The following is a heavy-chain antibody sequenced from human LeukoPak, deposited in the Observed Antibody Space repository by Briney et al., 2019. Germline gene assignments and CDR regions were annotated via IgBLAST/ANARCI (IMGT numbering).Heavy chain of an antibody. V-gene: IGHV3-74*03. D-gene: IGHD6-6*01. Sequence: GGSLRLSCIASGFSFSGHWMHWARHLPGKGLVWVSRISPTGSTTTYADSVKGRFTVSRDNAKNTLYLQVNNLRAEDTAVYYCARGPNSNWSGLDFWGQGTLLTVSS. J-gene: IGHJ4*02. CDR2: ISPTGSTT. CDR3: ARGPNSNWSGLDF. CDR1: GFSFSGHW.